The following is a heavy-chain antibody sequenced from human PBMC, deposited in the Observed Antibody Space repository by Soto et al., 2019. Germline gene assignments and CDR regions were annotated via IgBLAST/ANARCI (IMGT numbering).Heavy chain of an antibody. CDR2: LSNGGGT. V-gene: IGHV4-34*01. D-gene: IGHD1-1*01. Sequence: QVQLQQWGAGLLKPSETLSLTCAVYGGFVTSGSYYWSWIRQPPGKGREWIGELSNGGGTNFNPSLKSRVTISVDTSKNQFTLKMSSVTAADTALYYCARVERGTATTVVDAFDIWGPGTMVTVSS. CDR3: ARVERGTATTVVDAFDI. CDR1: GGFVTSGSYY. J-gene: IGHJ3*02.